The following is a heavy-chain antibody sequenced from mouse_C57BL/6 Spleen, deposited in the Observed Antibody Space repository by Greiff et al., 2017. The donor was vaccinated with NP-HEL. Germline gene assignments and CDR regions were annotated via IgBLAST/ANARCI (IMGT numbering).Heavy chain of an antibody. Sequence: QVQLQQPGAELVKPGASVKLSCKASGYTFTSYWMHWVKPRPGRGLEWIGRIDPNSGGTKYNEKFKSKATLTVAKPSSTAYMQLSSLTSEDSAVYDCAISGHYDYDGYFDYWGQGTTLTVSS. D-gene: IGHD2-4*01. J-gene: IGHJ2*01. V-gene: IGHV1-72*01. CDR3: AISGHYDYDGYFDY. CDR1: GYTFTSYW. CDR2: IDPNSGGT.